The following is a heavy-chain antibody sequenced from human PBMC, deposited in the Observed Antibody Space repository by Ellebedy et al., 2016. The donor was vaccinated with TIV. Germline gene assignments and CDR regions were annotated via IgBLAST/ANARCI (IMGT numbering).Heavy chain of an antibody. J-gene: IGHJ4*02. V-gene: IGHV3-23*01. CDR2: VNGGGGVT. CDR1: GFTFSTYT. Sequence: GESLKISCAASGFTFSTYTMNWVRQAPGKGPEWVAVVNGGGGVTHYADSVRGRFTISRDNSKNTLYLQMNTLRAEDTAIYYCAKSTGAGGTTLSPGDYWGQGTLVTVSS. D-gene: IGHD1-7*01. CDR3: AKSTGAGGTTLSPGDY.